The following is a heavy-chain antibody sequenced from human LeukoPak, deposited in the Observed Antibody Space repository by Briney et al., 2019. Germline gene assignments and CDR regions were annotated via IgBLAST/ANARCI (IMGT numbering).Heavy chain of an antibody. CDR3: AVADLAVAVYFDY. CDR2: INPSGGST. D-gene: IGHD6-19*01. Sequence: ASVKVSCKASGYTFTSYYMHWVRQAPGQGLEWMGIINPSGGSTSYAQKFQGRVTMTRDTSTSTVYMEPSSLRSEDTAVYYCAVADLAVAVYFDYWGQGTLVTVSS. J-gene: IGHJ4*02. V-gene: IGHV1-46*01. CDR1: GYTFTSYY.